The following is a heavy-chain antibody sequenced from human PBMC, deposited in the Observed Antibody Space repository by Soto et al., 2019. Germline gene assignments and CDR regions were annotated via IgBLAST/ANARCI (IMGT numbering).Heavy chain of an antibody. D-gene: IGHD6-25*01. CDR1: GFIFSTYA. Sequence: QVQLVESGGGVVQPGRSLRLSCAASGFIFSTYAMHWVRQAPGKGLEWVAVISYDGSNKYYADSVKGRFTISRDNSKNKRXLQMNSLRAEEQAVYYCAKDETPYSSAQLFNWFDPWGQGTLVTVSS. J-gene: IGHJ5*02. CDR2: ISYDGSNK. V-gene: IGHV3-30*18. CDR3: AKDETPYSSAQLFNWFDP.